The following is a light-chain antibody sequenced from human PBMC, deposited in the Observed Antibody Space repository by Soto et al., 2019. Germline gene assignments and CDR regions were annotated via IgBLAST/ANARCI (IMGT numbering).Light chain of an antibody. J-gene: IGKJ5*01. CDR2: AAS. CDR1: QGISNY. V-gene: IGKV1-9*01. CDR3: QQLTSYPRST. Sequence: DIQLTQSPSFLSASVGDRVTITFRASQGISNYLAGYQQRPGKAPKLLIYAASTLQTGVPSRFSGSGSGTEFTLTISSLQPEDFATYHCQQLTSYPRSTFGQGTRL.